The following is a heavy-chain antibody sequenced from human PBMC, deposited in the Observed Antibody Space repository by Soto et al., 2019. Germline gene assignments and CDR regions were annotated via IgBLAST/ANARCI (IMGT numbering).Heavy chain of an antibody. CDR2: IYWDDDK. D-gene: IGHD3-16*02. CDR3: AHIMITYGGVIRKDAFDF. V-gene: IGHV2-5*02. Sequence: SGPTLVNPTQTLTLTCTFSEFSLSTSGVGVGWIRQSPGKALEWLALIYWDDDKRYSPSLRSRLAITKDTSKNQVVLTMTNMDPVDAGTYYCAHIMITYGGVIRKDAFDFWGQGTMVTVSS. CDR1: EFSLSTSGVG. J-gene: IGHJ3*01.